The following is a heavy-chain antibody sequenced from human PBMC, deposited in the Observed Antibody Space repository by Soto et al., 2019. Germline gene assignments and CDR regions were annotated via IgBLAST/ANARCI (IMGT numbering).Heavy chain of an antibody. Sequence: QPGGSLRLSCAVSGFIFSSYGMHWVRQAPGKGLEWVAIISYDGSNKYYADSVKGRFTISRDNSKNTLYLQMDSLRAEDTAVYYCAKRRDYEFDYWGQGTLVTVSS. D-gene: IGHD4-17*01. J-gene: IGHJ4*02. CDR3: AKRRDYEFDY. CDR2: ISYDGSNK. V-gene: IGHV3-30*18. CDR1: GFIFSSYG.